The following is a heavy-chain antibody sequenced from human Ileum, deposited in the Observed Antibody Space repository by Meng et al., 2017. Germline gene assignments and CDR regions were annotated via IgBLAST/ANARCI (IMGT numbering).Heavy chain of an antibody. CDR3: ARHGGYYQDF. CDR1: GASVSANSY. CDR2: IDQSGNS. D-gene: IGHD4/OR15-4a*01. Sequence: QVQLRESGPGLVKPSETLSLTCSVSGASVSANSYWSWVRQPPGKGLAWIGQIDQSGNSYYSPSLKSRVTMSIDKSKNQFSLRLTSVTAADTAVYYCARHGGYYQDFWGQGTLVTVSS. J-gene: IGHJ4*02. V-gene: IGHV4-4*02.